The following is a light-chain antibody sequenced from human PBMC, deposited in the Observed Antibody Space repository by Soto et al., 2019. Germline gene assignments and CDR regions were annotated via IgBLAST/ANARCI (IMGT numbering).Light chain of an antibody. Sequence: ILMTQSPSSLSASVGDRVTITCRASQAIRNDLAWYQQKPGKAPKLLIYEASTLLSGVPSRFSGSGSGTEFTLTISSLQPDDFATYYCQHYNSYSEAFGQGTKVDIK. CDR2: EAS. J-gene: IGKJ1*01. CDR1: QAIRND. V-gene: IGKV1-17*01. CDR3: QHYNSYSEA.